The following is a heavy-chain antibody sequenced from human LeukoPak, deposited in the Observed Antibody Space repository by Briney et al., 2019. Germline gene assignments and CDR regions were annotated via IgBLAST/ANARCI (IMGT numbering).Heavy chain of an antibody. V-gene: IGHV3-30*18. Sequence: GGSLRLSCAASGFTFGSYGMHWVRQAPGKGLEWVAVISYDGSNKYYADSVKGRFTISRDNSKNTLYLQMNSLRAEDTAVYYCAKDLAGSGSYLDVYFDYWGQGTLVTVSS. CDR1: GFTFGSYG. CDR3: AKDLAGSGSYLDVYFDY. D-gene: IGHD1-26*01. CDR2: ISYDGSNK. J-gene: IGHJ4*02.